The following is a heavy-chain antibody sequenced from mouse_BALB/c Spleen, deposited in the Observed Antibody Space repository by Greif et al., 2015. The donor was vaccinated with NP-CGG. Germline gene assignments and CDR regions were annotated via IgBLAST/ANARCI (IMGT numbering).Heavy chain of an antibody. J-gene: IGHJ4*01. CDR2: INSNGGST. V-gene: IGHV5-6-3*01. Sequence: EVQLVESGGGLVQPGGSLKLSCAASGFTFSSYSMSWVRQTPDKRLELVATINSNGGSTYYPDSVKGRFTISRDNAKNTLYLQMSSLKSEDTAMYYCARGGSRDDGYFYAMDYWGQGTSVTVSS. D-gene: IGHD2-3*01. CDR3: ARGGSRDDGYFYAMDY. CDR1: GFTFSSYS.